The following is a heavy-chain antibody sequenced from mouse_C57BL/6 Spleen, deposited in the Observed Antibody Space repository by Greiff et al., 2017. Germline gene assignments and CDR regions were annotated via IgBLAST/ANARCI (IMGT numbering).Heavy chain of an antibody. CDR1: GYTFTSYW. CDR2: IDPSDSET. V-gene: IGHV1-52*01. J-gene: IGHJ2*01. CDR3: ARRGIYYPYYFDY. Sequence: QVQLQQPGAELVRPGSSVKLSCKASGYTFTSYWMHWVKQRPIQGLEWIGNIDPSDSETHYNQKFKDKATLTVDNTSSTAYMQLSSLTSEDSAVYYCARRGIYYPYYFDYWGQGTTLTVSS. D-gene: IGHD1-1*01.